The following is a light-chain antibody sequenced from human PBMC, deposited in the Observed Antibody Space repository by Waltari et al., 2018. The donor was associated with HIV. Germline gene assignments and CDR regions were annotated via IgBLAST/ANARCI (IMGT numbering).Light chain of an antibody. J-gene: IGKJ1*01. V-gene: IGKV1-39*01. CDR1: QSISSY. CDR2: AAS. CDR3: QQSYGTPRT. Sequence: DIQMTQSPSSLSASVGDRVTITCRASQSISSYLNWYQQKPGKAPKLLIYAASSLQSGVPSRFNGSGSGTDVTLTISSLQPEDFATYYCQQSYGTPRTFGQGTKVEIK.